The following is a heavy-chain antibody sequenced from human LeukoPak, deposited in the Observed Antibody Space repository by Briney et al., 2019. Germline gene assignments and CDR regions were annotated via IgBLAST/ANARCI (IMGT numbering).Heavy chain of an antibody. Sequence: PSETLSLTRTVSGGSISSSAYYWGWIRQPPGKGLEWIGSIYYSGSTYYNPSLKSRVTISVDTSKNQISLKLSSVNAADTAVYSCARLTSGDDYGTTGAFDIWGQGTMVTVSS. CDR3: ARLTSGDDYGTTGAFDI. J-gene: IGHJ3*02. D-gene: IGHD4-17*01. CDR1: GGSISSSAYY. CDR2: IYYSGST. V-gene: IGHV4-39*01.